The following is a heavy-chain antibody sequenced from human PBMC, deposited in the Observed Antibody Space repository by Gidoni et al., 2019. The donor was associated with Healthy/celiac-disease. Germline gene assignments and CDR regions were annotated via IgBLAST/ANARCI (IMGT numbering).Heavy chain of an antibody. Sequence: QVQLVESGGGVVQPGRSLRLSCAASGFTFSSYAMHWVRQAPGKGLEWVAVISYDGSNQYYADSVKGRFTISRDNSKNTLYLQMNSLRAEDTAVYYCARAITMIVVVIRYWGQGTLVTVSS. CDR1: GFTFSSYA. CDR3: ARAITMIVVVIRY. D-gene: IGHD3-22*01. CDR2: ISYDGSNQ. V-gene: IGHV3-30-3*01. J-gene: IGHJ4*02.